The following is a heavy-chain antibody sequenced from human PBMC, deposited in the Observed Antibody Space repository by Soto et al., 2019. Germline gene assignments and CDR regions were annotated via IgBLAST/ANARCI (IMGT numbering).Heavy chain of an antibody. CDR1: GFTLSDYY. CDR3: ARNSDYFDS. V-gene: IGHV3-11*01. CDR2: ISSSGRTI. J-gene: IGHJ4*02. Sequence: GCPRRLSCAASGFTLSDYYMSWIRQAPGKGLEWISYISSSGRTIYYADSAKGRITISRDNAKNSQYLQMSRRRAEDAAVYYCARNSDYFDSWGQGVLVTVSS. D-gene: IGHD6-13*01.